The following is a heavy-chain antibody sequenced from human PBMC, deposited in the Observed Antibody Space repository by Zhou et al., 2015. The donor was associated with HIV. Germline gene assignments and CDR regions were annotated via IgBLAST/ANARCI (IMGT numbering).Heavy chain of an antibody. Sequence: QVQLVQSGTEVKKPGSSVKVSCKASGGTFSDSDISWVRQAPGQGLEWMGGIIPMFDIENHAQEFRGRLTITADRSTSAAYMELSSLKSEDAAVYYCARDVPSYYSDSSGRHIMGVHWGQGTLLIVSS. V-gene: IGHV1-69*17. CDR2: IIPMFDIE. D-gene: IGHD3-22*01. J-gene: IGHJ4*02. CDR1: GGTFSDSD. CDR3: ARDVPSYYSDSSGRHIMGVH.